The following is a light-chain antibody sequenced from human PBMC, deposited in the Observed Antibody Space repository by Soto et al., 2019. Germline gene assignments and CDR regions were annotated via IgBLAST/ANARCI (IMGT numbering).Light chain of an antibody. Sequence: QSALTQPASVSGSPGQSITISCTGTSSDAGGYNHVSWYQQNPGKAPKLLIYDVSYRPSGVSDRFSGSKSGNTASLTISGLQAEDEADYYCSSYTSSSTYVFGTGTQLTVL. CDR3: SSYTSSSTYV. J-gene: IGLJ1*01. CDR1: SSDAGGYNH. CDR2: DVS. V-gene: IGLV2-14*01.